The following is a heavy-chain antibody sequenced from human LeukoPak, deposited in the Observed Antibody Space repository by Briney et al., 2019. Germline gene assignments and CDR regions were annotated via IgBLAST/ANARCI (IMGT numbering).Heavy chain of an antibody. CDR3: ARLAEDGGAFDI. CDR2: IYYSGST. J-gene: IGHJ3*02. V-gene: IGHV4-59*08. D-gene: IGHD3-16*01. CDR1: GGSFSGKY. Sequence: SETLSLTCAVYGGSFSGKYWTWIRQPPGKGLEWIGYIYYSGSTNYNPSLKSRVTISVDTSKNQFSLKLSSVTAADTAVYYCARLAEDGGAFDIWGQGTMVTVSS.